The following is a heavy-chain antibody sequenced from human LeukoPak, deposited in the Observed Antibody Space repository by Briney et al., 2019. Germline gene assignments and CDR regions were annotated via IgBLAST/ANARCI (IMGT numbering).Heavy chain of an antibody. V-gene: IGHV3-48*04. CDR2: ISSSSSTI. D-gene: IGHD3-22*01. J-gene: IGHJ4*02. Sequence: GGSLRLSCAASGFTFSSYSMNWVRQAPGKGLEWVSYISSSSSTIYYADSVKGRFTISRDNAKNSLYLQMNSLRAEDTAVYYCARVPETYYYDRSADYWGQGTLVTVSS. CDR3: ARVPETYYYDRSADY. CDR1: GFTFSSYS.